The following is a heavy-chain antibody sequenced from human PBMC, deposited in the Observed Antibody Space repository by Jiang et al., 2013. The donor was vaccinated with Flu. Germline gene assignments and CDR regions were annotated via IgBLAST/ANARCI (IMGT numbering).Heavy chain of an antibody. CDR2: IDPSDSYT. Sequence: SLRISCKGSGYSFTSYWISWVRRCPGKAGVDGRIDPSDSYTNYSPSFQGHVTISADKSISTAYLQWSSLKASDTAMYYCARPFNSGWGYGGNYGYWGQGTLVTVSS. D-gene: IGHD4-23*01. CDR3: ARPFNSGWGYGGNYGY. CDR1: GYSFTSYW. J-gene: IGHJ4*02. V-gene: IGHV5-10-1*01.